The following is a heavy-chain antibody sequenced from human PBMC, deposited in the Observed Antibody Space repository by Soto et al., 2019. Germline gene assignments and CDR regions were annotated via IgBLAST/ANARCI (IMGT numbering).Heavy chain of an antibody. Sequence: ASVKVSCKASGYTFTSYGISWVRQAPGQGLEWMGGIIPIFGTANYAQKFQGRVTITADESTSTAYMELSSLRSEDTAVYYCATKREGYSYGPRLYYFDYWGQGTLVTVSS. CDR3: ATKREGYSYGPRLYYFDY. CDR1: GYTFTSYG. D-gene: IGHD5-18*01. V-gene: IGHV1-69*13. CDR2: IIPIFGTA. J-gene: IGHJ4*02.